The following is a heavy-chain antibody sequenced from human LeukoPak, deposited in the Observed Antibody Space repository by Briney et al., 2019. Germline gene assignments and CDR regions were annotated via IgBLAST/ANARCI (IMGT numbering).Heavy chain of an antibody. CDR3: SRDFNGRNDF. D-gene: IGHD1-14*01. J-gene: IGHJ4*02. Sequence: GGSLRLSCAASGFTFSSNWMHWVRQGPGKGLVWVSRINTDGSRTDYAESVKGRFTISRDNAKNTLSLEMNSLGDEDTAVYYCSRDFNGRNDFWGQGTLVTVSS. V-gene: IGHV3-74*01. CDR2: INTDGSRT. CDR1: GFTFSSNW.